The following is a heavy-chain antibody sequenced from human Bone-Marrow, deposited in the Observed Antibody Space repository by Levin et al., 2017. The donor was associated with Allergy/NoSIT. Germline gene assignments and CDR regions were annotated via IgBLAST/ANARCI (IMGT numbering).Heavy chain of an antibody. CDR3: AREFPKFGRYYGMDV. D-gene: IGHD3-16*01. Sequence: SQTLSLTCTVSGGSISSGGYYWSWIRQHPGKGLEWIGYIYYSGSTYYNPSLKSRVTISVDTSKNQFSLKLSSVTAADTAVYYCAREFPKFGRYYGMDVWGQGTTVTVSS. V-gene: IGHV4-31*03. CDR2: IYYSGST. CDR1: GGSISSGGYY. J-gene: IGHJ6*02.